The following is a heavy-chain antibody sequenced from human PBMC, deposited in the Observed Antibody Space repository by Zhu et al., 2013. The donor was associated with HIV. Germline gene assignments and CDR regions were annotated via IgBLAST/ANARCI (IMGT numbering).Heavy chain of an antibody. CDR1: GYSFTAYY. J-gene: IGHJ3*02. D-gene: IGHD2-8*02. V-gene: IGHV1-8*03. CDR2: INTDRGIT. Sequence: QVQLVQSADEVKRPGASVRVSCQASGYSFTAYYIHWVRQAPGQGLEWIGWINTDRGITDFAGKFRGRVTITMTSSISTVYMELSSLRSDDTAVYYCVRGGYRWAFDIWGQGTVVIVSS. CDR3: VRGGYRWAFDI.